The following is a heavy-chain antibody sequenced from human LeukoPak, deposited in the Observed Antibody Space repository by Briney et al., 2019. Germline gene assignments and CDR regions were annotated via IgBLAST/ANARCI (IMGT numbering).Heavy chain of an antibody. J-gene: IGHJ6*03. D-gene: IGHD2/OR15-2a*01. Sequence: GASVKVSCKASGYTFTSYAMNWVRQAPGQGLEWMGWINTNTGNPTYAQGFTGRFVFSLDTSVSTAYLQISSLKAEDTAVYYCARLSPENQYYYYYYYMDVWGKGTTVTVSS. CDR3: ARLSPENQYYYYYYYMDV. CDR2: INTNTGNP. V-gene: IGHV7-4-1*02. CDR1: GYTFTSYA.